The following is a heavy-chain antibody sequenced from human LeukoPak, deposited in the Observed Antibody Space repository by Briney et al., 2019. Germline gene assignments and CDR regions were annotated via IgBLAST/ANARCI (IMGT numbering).Heavy chain of an antibody. D-gene: IGHD5-24*01. CDR1: GGSISSSSYY. V-gene: IGHV4-39*01. CDR3: ATNGGGYNFYFDY. J-gene: IGHJ4*02. Sequence: NPSETLSLTCTVSGGSISSSSYYWGWIRQPPGKGLEWIGSIYYSGSTYYNPSLKSRVTISVDTSKDQFSLKLSSVTAADTAVYYCATNGGGYNFYFDYWGQGTLVTVSS. CDR2: IYYSGST.